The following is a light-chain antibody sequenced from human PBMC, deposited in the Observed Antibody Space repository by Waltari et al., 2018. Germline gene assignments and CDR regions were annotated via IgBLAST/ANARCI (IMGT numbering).Light chain of an antibody. CDR2: WAA. J-gene: IGKJ2*01. CDR1: QSVLLSSNNKNY. CDR3: QEFYSAAYT. Sequence: DIVLTQSPAPLAVLLGESPIINCKSSQSVLLSSNNKNYLAWYQQKAGQPSKLLIYWAATRESGVHDRFSGSGSGTDFTLTSSSLQAEDVAVYYCQEFYSAAYTFGQGTKLGIK. V-gene: IGKV4-1*01.